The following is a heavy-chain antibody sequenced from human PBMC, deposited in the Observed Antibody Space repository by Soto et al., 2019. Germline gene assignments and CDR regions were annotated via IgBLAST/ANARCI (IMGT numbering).Heavy chain of an antibody. D-gene: IGHD1-26*01. CDR2: ISSSSSTI. CDR3: AREGGSLNWFDP. J-gene: IGHJ5*02. CDR1: GFTFSSYS. V-gene: IGHV3-48*02. Sequence: EVQLVESGGGLVQPGGSLRLSCAASGFTFSSYSMNWVRQAPGKGLEWVSYISSSSSTIYYADSVKGRFTISRDNAKNPLYLQMNSLRDEDTAVFYCAREGGSLNWFDPWGQGTLVTVSS.